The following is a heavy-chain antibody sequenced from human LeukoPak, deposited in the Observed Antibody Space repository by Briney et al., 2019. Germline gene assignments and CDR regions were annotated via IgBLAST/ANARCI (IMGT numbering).Heavy chain of an antibody. CDR2: IKQDGTEK. CDR3: ARAVTSYYDGSGYS. J-gene: IGHJ4*02. D-gene: IGHD3-22*01. Sequence: GGSLRLSYAASGFTFSNYWMNWVRQAPGRGLEWVANIKQDGTEKYYVDSVKGRFTISRDNAKNSLYLQMNGLRAEDTSVYYCARAVTSYYDGSGYSWGQGTLVTVSS. V-gene: IGHV3-7*04. CDR1: GFTFSNYW.